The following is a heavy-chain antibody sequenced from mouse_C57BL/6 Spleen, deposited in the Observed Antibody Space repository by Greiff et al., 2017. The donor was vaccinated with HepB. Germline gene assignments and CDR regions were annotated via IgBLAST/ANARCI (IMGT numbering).Heavy chain of an antibody. CDR1: GYAFSSSW. CDR2: IYPGDGDT. CDR3: ARNCYGSSYVDFDV. V-gene: IGHV1-82*01. Sequence: QVQLQQSGPELVKPGASVKISCKASGYAFSSSWMNWVKQRPGKGLEWIGRIYPGDGDTNYNGKFKGKATLTADKSSSTAYMQLSSLTSEDSAVYFCARNCYGSSYVDFDVWGTGTTVTVSS. D-gene: IGHD1-1*01. J-gene: IGHJ1*03.